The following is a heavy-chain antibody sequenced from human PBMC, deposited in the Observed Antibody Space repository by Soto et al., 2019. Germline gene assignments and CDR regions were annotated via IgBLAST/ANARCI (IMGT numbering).Heavy chain of an antibody. V-gene: IGHV3-9*01. D-gene: IGHD4-17*01. CDR3: AKSKGDLEILKTTVTISGGPFHI. CDR1: GFTFDDYA. CDR2: ITWNSGSR. Sequence: EVQLVESGGGLVQPGRSLRLSCAASGFTFDDYAMHWVRQAPGKGPEWVSGITWNSGSRGYAESVRGRFTISRDNAKSSLYLQMNRLRAADTALYCCAKSKGDLEILKTTVTISGGPFHICGQRTLVTVSS. J-gene: IGHJ3*02.